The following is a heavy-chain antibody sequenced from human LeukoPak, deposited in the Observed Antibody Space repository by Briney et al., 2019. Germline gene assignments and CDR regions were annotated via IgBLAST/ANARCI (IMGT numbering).Heavy chain of an antibody. CDR3: ARVHRDMATIVGLWDY. J-gene: IGHJ4*02. CDR2: INSDGIST. CDR1: GFTFSSYW. V-gene: IGHV3-74*01. Sequence: GGSLRLSCAASGFTFSSYWMHWVRQAPGKGLVWVSRINSDGISTSYADSVKGRFTISRDNAKNTLYLQMNSLRVEDTAVYYCARVHRDMATIVGLWDYWGQGTLVTVSS. D-gene: IGHD5-24*01.